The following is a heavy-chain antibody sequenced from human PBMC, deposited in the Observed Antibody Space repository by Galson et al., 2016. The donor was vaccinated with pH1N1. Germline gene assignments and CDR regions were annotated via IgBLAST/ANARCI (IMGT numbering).Heavy chain of an antibody. CDR1: GFIFSDYW. Sequence: SLRLSCAASGFIFSDYWMSWVRQAPGKGLEWVAKINQDGSRTYYVDSMKGRCTISRDNAENSFSLQMNSLRVEDTALYYCATEDYYTSLYWGQGILVTVSS. D-gene: IGHD1-26*01. J-gene: IGHJ4*02. V-gene: IGHV3-7*01. CDR2: INQDGSRT. CDR3: ATEDYYTSLY.